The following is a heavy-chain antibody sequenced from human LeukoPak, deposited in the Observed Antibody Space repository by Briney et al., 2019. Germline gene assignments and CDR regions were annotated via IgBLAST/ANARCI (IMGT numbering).Heavy chain of an antibody. Sequence: AGGSLRLSCAASGFTVSSNYMSWVRQAPGKGLEWVSVIYSGGSTYYADSVKGRFTISRDNSKNTLYLQMNSLRAEDTAVYYCARESTYYYDSSAPDFDYWGQGTLVTVSS. CDR2: IYSGGST. CDR1: GFTVSSNY. J-gene: IGHJ4*02. CDR3: ARESTYYYDSSAPDFDY. V-gene: IGHV3-66*01. D-gene: IGHD3-22*01.